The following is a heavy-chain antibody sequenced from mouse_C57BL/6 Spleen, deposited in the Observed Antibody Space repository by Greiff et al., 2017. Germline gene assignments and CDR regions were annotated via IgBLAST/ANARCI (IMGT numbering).Heavy chain of an antibody. Sequence: EVKLQESGPGLVKPSQSLSLTCSVTGYSITSGYYWNWIRQFPGNKLEWMGYISYDGSNNYNPSLKNRISITRDTSKNQFFLKLNSVTTEDTATYYCALYYDYDGGSWFAYWGQGTLVTVSA. CDR3: ALYYDYDGGSWFAY. CDR1: GYSITSGYY. J-gene: IGHJ3*01. CDR2: ISYDGSN. V-gene: IGHV3-6*01. D-gene: IGHD2-4*01.